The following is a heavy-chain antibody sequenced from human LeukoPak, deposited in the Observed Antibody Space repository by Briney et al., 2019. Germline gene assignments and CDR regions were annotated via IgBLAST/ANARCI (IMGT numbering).Heavy chain of an antibody. CDR1: GYTFTGYY. Sequence: ASVKVSCKASGYTFTGYYMHWVRQAPGQGLEWMGWINPNSGGTNYAQKFQGRVTMTRDTSISTAYMELSRLRSDDMAVYYCARDLGSSGWREYFQHWGQGTLVTVSS. V-gene: IGHV1-2*02. D-gene: IGHD6-19*01. J-gene: IGHJ1*01. CDR2: INPNSGGT. CDR3: ARDLGSSGWREYFQH.